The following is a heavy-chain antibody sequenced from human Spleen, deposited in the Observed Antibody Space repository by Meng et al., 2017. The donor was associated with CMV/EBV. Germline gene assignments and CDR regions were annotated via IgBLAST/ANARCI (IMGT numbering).Heavy chain of an antibody. CDR2: IIPIIAKA. V-gene: IGHV1-69*08. D-gene: IGHD5-12*01. CDR1: GGTFSGFT. J-gene: IGHJ5*02. Sequence: AVGGTFSGFTISWVRQVPGQGLEWMGRIIPIIAKANYAKKIQGRVSITADKSSTTAYMELRDLTFEDTAIYFCARDVVATPMTRYFDPWGQGTLVTVS. CDR3: ARDVVATPMTRYFDP.